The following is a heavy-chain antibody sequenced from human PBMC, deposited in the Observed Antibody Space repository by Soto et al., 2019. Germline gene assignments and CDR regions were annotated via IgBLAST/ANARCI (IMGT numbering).Heavy chain of an antibody. Sequence: ASVKVSCKASGYTFTSYAMHWVRQAPGQRLEWMGWINAGNGNTKYSQKFQGRVTITRDTSASTAYMELSSLRSEDTAVYYCARDIGPNVSGNWFDPWGQGTLVTVSS. CDR2: INAGNGNT. CDR1: GYTFTSYA. D-gene: IGHD1-26*01. CDR3: ARDIGPNVSGNWFDP. V-gene: IGHV1-3*01. J-gene: IGHJ5*02.